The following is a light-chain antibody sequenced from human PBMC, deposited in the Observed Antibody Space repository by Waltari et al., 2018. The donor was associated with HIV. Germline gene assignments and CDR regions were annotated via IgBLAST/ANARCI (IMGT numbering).Light chain of an antibody. J-gene: IGLJ3*02. CDR3: ASWDDNLSGWV. V-gene: IGLV1-47*01. Sequence: QSVLTQPPSASGTPGQSVSISCSGSRSTIGSNYVYWYQHLPGTTPKVVIYRSDQRPSGVHDRFSGSNSGTSASLAISGLRSEDEAHYYCASWDDNLSGWVFGGGTKLTVL. CDR2: RSD. CDR1: RSTIGSNY.